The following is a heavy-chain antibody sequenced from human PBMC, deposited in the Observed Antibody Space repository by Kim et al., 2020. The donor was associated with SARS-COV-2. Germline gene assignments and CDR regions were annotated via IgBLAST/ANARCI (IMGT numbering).Heavy chain of an antibody. D-gene: IGHD6-13*01. J-gene: IGHJ4*02. CDR3: ARESRIAAAGTLGH. CDR2: FNTNTGNP. Sequence: ASVKVSCKASGYTFTSYAMNWVRQAPGQGLEWMGWFNTNTGNPTYAQGFTGRFVFSLDTSVSTAYLQISSLKAEDTAVYYCARESRIAAAGTLGHWGQGTLVTVSS. V-gene: IGHV7-4-1*02. CDR1: GYTFTSYA.